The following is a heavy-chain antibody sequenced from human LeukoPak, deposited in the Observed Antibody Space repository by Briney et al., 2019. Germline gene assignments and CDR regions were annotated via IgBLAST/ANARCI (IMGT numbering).Heavy chain of an antibody. Sequence: SVKVSCKASGGTFSSYAISWVRQAPGQGLEWMGGIIPIFGTANYAQKFQGRVTITADESTSTAYMELSSLRSEDTAVYYRALGVRGVIYPGCFDYWGQGTLVTVSS. CDR1: GGTFSSYA. J-gene: IGHJ4*02. CDR3: ALGVRGVIYPGCFDY. D-gene: IGHD3-10*01. V-gene: IGHV1-69*01. CDR2: IIPIFGTA.